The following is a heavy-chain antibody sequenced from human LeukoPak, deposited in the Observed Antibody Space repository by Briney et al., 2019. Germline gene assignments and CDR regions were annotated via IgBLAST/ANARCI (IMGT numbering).Heavy chain of an antibody. CDR1: GGSISSYY. Sequence: SETLSLTCTVSGGSISSYYWSWIRQPPGKGLEWIGYIYYSGRTKYNPSLKSRVTISVDTSKNQFSLKLSSVTAADTAVYYCARVGDGNFDYWGQGTLVTVSS. CDR2: IYYSGRT. CDR3: ARVGDGNFDY. J-gene: IGHJ4*02. V-gene: IGHV4-59*01.